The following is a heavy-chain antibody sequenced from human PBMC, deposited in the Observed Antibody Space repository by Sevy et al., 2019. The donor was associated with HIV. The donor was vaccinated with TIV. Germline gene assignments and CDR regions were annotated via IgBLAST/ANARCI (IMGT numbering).Heavy chain of an antibody. CDR2: IKEGESEK. Sequence: GGSLRLSCAASGFTFSSYWMSWVRQAPGKGLEWVANIKEGESEKYYLDSVKGRFTISRDNAKNSLYLQMNSLRAEDTAVYYCARAPLNSLQYYFDYWGQGTLVTVSS. CDR1: GFTFSSYW. CDR3: ARAPLNSLQYYFDY. D-gene: IGHD2-15*01. V-gene: IGHV3-7*01. J-gene: IGHJ4*02.